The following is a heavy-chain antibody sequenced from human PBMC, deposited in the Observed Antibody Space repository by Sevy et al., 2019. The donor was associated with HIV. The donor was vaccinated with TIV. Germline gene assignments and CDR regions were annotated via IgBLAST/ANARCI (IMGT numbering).Heavy chain of an antibody. CDR1: GGSISGNF. CDR3: ASGSGSYYDAFHI. V-gene: IGHV4-59*01. D-gene: IGHD1-26*01. Sequence: SESLSLSCPVSGGSISGNFWTWIRQPPGKGLECIGYIYYSGSTNSNPSLKTLVSISLDTSKNQFSLRLNSVTATDTAVYYCASGSGSYYDAFHIWGQGTMVTVSS. CDR2: IYYSGST. J-gene: IGHJ3*02.